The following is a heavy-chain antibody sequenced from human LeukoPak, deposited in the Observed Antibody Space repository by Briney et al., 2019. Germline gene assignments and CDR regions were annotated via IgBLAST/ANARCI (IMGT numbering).Heavy chain of an antibody. V-gene: IGHV3-23*01. CDR1: GFTFSTYA. D-gene: IGHD4-17*01. Sequence: PGGSLRLSCAASGFTFSTYAMSWVRQAPGKGLEWVSSFSGSGGNTYYAYSVMGRFTISRDNSKNTLYLQMNSLRAEDTAVYYCAKENTKTPIRPGEATVTKGYFDYWGQGTLVTVSS. J-gene: IGHJ4*02. CDR3: AKENTKTPIRPGEATVTKGYFDY. CDR2: FSGSGGNT.